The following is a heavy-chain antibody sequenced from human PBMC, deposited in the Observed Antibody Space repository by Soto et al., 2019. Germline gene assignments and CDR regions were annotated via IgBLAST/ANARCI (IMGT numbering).Heavy chain of an antibody. V-gene: IGHV3-30-3*01. D-gene: IGHD3-22*01. Sequence: QVQLVESGGGVVQPGRSLRLSCAASGFTFPDYAMHWVRQAPGKGREWVAVISYDEGKKYYADPVKGRFTISRDNSKNTVYLQMNSLRVEDTAVYYCARDTYLDSSGPSYYYYYGIDVWGQGTTVTVSS. J-gene: IGHJ6*02. CDR1: GFTFPDYA. CDR3: ARDTYLDSSGPSYYYYYGIDV. CDR2: ISYDEGKK.